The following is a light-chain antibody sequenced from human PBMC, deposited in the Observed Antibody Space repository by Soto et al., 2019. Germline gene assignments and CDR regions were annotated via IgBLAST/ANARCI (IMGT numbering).Light chain of an antibody. CDR3: CSYAGSYTFVV. CDR2: DVS. V-gene: IGLV2-11*01. Sequence: QSALTQPRSVSGSPGQSVTISCTGTSSDVGGYNYVSWYQQHPGKAPKLMIYDVSKRPSGVPDRFFGSKSGNTASLTISGLQAEDEADYYCCSYAGSYTFVVFGRGTKVTVL. CDR1: SSDVGGYNY. J-gene: IGLJ2*01.